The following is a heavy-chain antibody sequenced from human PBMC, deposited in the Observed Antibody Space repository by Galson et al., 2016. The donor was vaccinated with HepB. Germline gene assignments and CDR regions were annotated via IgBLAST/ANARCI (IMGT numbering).Heavy chain of an antibody. Sequence: TLSLTCTVSAGTINTHGYFWSWIRQHPGRGLEWIGYISDSGSAYFNPSLKSRTTISIDTSQNQFSLDLTPVTAADTAVYLCARYGSWTGFDYWGRGTLVTVSS. V-gene: IGHV4-31*03. CDR3: ARYGSWTGFDY. D-gene: IGHD3/OR15-3a*01. CDR2: ISDSGSA. J-gene: IGHJ4*02. CDR1: AGTINTHGYF.